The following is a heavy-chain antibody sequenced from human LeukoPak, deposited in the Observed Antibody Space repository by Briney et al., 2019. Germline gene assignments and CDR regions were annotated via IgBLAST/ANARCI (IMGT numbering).Heavy chain of an antibody. V-gene: IGHV3-11*01. J-gene: IGHJ6*03. Sequence: GGSLRLSCAASGFTFSDYYMSWIRQAPGKGLEWVSYISSSGSTIYYADSVKGQFTISRDNAKNSLYLQMNSLRAEDTAVYYCASPHYYYYYMDVWGKGTTVTVSS. CDR3: ASPHYYYYYMDV. CDR1: GFTFSDYY. CDR2: ISSSGSTI.